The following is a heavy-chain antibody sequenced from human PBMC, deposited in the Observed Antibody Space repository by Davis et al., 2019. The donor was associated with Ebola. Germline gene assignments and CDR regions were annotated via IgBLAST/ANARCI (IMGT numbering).Heavy chain of an antibody. D-gene: IGHD5-18*01. Sequence: SETLSLTCMVSGGSISEINYYWGWIRQSPGRRLEWMASIHHSGTSYINPSLQSRVDISVDTSKNQISLKINSVTAADTAVYRCACGYIGAFYPGVWGRGSLVTVSS. CDR2: IHHSGTS. V-gene: IGHV4-39*01. J-gene: IGHJ4*02. CDR1: GGSISEINYY. CDR3: ACGYIGAFYPGV.